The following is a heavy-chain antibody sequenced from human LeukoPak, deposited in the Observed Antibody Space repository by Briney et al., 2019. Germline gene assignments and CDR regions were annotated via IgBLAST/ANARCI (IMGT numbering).Heavy chain of an antibody. CDR3: ARNRYYGLDV. CDR1: GFTVDSND. J-gene: IGHJ6*02. CDR2: IFSGGST. Sequence: GGSLSLSCAASGFTVDSNDMSWVRQAPGKGLEWVSVIFSGGSTYHADSVKGRFTISRDNSKNTLYLQMNSLRVDDTSVYYCARNRYYGLDVWGQGTTVTVSS. V-gene: IGHV3-66*02.